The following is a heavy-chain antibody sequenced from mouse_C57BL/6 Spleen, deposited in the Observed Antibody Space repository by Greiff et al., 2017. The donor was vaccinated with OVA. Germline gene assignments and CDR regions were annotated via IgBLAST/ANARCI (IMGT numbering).Heavy chain of an antibody. J-gene: IGHJ3*01. CDR3: ARLIYYYGSSYDAY. CDR2: INPNNGGT. Sequence: VQLQQSGPELVKPGASVKISCKASGYTFTDYYMNWVKQSHGKSLEWIGDINPNNGGTSYNQKFKGKATLTVDKSSSTAYMELRSLTSEDSAVYYCARLIYYYGSSYDAYWGQGTLVTVSA. D-gene: IGHD1-1*01. CDR1: GYTFTDYY. V-gene: IGHV1-26*01.